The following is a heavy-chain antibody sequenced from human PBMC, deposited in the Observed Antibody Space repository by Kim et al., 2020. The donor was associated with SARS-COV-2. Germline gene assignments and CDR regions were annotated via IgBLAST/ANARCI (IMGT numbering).Heavy chain of an antibody. CDR2: ISYDGSNK. CDR3: AKQETSGWYGGVDSAFD. D-gene: IGHD6-19*01. Sequence: GGSLRLSCAASGFTFSSYGMHWVRQAPGKGLEWVAVISYDGSNKYYADSVKGRFTISRDNSKNTLYLQMNSLRAEDTAVYYCAKQETSGWYGGVDSAFD. J-gene: IGHJ3*02. CDR1: GFTFSSYG. V-gene: IGHV3-30*18.